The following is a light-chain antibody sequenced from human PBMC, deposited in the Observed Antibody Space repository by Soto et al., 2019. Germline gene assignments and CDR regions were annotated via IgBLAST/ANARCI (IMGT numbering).Light chain of an antibody. CDR2: EGT. CDR1: SSDVGSYNL. J-gene: IGLJ1*01. V-gene: IGLV2-23*01. Sequence: QSALTQPASVSGSPGLSITISCTGTSSDVGSYNLVSWYQQHPGKAPKLMIYEGTKRPSGVSDRFSGSRSGNTASLTISGLQAEDEADYYCCSYASSSTYVFGTGTKVTVL. CDR3: CSYASSSTYV.